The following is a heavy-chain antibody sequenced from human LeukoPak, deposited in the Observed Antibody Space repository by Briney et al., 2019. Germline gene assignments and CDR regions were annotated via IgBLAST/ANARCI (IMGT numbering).Heavy chain of an antibody. J-gene: IGHJ5*02. D-gene: IGHD6-13*01. CDR2: IYYSGST. CDR3: ARGVSSWSYNWFDP. Sequence: SETLSLTCTVSGGSISSYYWSWIRQPPGKGLEWIGYIYYSGSTNYNPSLKSRVTISVDKSKNQFSLKLSSVTAADTAVYYCARGVSSWSYNWFDPWGQGTLVTVSS. V-gene: IGHV4-59*12. CDR1: GGSISSYY.